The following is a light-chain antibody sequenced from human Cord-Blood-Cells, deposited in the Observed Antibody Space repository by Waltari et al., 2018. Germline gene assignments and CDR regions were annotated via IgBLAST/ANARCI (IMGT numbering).Light chain of an antibody. CDR2: TAS. Sequence: DIQMTQSPSTLSASVGDRVTITCRASQRISSWLAWYQQKPGKAPKLLIYTASSLESGGPSRFSGSGSGTEFTLTISSLQPDDFATYYCQQYNSYSTFGQGTKVEIK. J-gene: IGKJ1*01. CDR1: QRISSW. CDR3: QQYNSYST. V-gene: IGKV1-5*03.